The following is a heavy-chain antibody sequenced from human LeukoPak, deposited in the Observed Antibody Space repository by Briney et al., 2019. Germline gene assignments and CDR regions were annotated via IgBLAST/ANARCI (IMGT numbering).Heavy chain of an antibody. CDR3: AREIVVVSRYYYGMDV. D-gene: IGHD3-22*01. J-gene: IGHJ6*02. V-gene: IGHV4-59*01. CDR2: IYYSGST. CDR1: GGSISSYY. Sequence: SETLSLTCTVSGGSISSYYWSWIRQPPGKGLEWIGYIYYSGSTNYNPSLKSRVTISVDTSKNQISLKLSSVTAADTAVYYCAREIVVVSRYYYGMDVWGQGTTVTVSS.